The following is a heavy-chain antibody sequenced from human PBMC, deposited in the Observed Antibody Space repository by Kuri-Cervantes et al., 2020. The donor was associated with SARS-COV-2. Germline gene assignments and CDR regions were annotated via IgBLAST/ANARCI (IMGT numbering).Heavy chain of an antibody. D-gene: IGHD5-18*01. J-gene: IGHJ3*02. V-gene: IGHV4-61*02. Sequence: SETLSLTCTVSGGSISSSSYYWGWIRQPAGKGLEWIGRIYTSGSTNYNPSLKSRVTMSVDTSKNQFSLKLSSVTAADTAVYYCARTRMVNTAMAYSGAFDIWGQGTMVTVSS. CDR1: GGSISSSSYY. CDR2: IYTSGST. CDR3: ARTRMVNTAMAYSGAFDI.